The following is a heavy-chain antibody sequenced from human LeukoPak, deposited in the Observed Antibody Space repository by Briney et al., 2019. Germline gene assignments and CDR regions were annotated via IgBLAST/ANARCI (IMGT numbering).Heavy chain of an antibody. Sequence: SETLSLTCTVSGGSISSGDYYWSWIRQPPGKGLEWIGYIYYSGSTYYNPSLKSRVTISVDTSKNQFSLKLNSVTAADTAVYYCARDHDYGDYRYFDLWGRGTLVTVSS. D-gene: IGHD4-17*01. J-gene: IGHJ2*01. CDR3: ARDHDYGDYRYFDL. CDR2: IYYSGST. V-gene: IGHV4-30-4*01. CDR1: GGSISSGDYY.